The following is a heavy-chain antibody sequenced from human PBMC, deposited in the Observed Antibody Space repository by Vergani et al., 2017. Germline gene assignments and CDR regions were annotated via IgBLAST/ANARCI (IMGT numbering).Heavy chain of an antibody. V-gene: IGHV1-3*04. CDR1: GYTFTSYA. J-gene: IGHJ3*02. CDR3: ARSGLENSPDAFDI. CDR2: INTGNGNT. D-gene: IGHD3-3*01. Sequence: QVQLVQSGAEVKKPGASVKVSCKASGYTFTSYAMHWVRQAPGQRLEWMGWINTGNGNTKYSQKFQGRVTITRDTSASTAYMELSSLRSEDTAVYYCARSGLENSPDAFDIWGQGTMVTVSS.